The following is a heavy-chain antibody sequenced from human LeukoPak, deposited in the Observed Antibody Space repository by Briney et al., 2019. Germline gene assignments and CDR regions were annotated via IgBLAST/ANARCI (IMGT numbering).Heavy chain of an antibody. CDR3: ARVMVVAGNGGYFLY. Sequence: GASVKASCKASGGSLSSFALNWVRQTPGQGLEWMGGIIPIFGSTNYAQKFQVRVTITADESTNTAYMELNSLRSEDTGVYYCARVMVVAGNGGYFLYWGQGTLVTVSS. CDR2: IIPIFGST. CDR1: GGSLSSFA. D-gene: IGHD2-15*01. J-gene: IGHJ1*01. V-gene: IGHV1-69*13.